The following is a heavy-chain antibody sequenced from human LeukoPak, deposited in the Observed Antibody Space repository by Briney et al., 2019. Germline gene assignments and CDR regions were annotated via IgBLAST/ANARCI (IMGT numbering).Heavy chain of an antibody. V-gene: IGHV4-61*02. Sequence: TSETLSLTCTVSGGSISSGSYYWSWIRQPAGKGLEWIGRIYTSGSTNYNPSLKSRVTISVDTSKNQFSLKLSSVTAADTAVYYCARERAWEIFGVARQYYYYMDVWGKGTTVTVSS. CDR2: IYTSGST. CDR3: ARERAWEIFGVARQYYYYMDV. J-gene: IGHJ6*03. D-gene: IGHD3-3*01. CDR1: GGSISSGSYY.